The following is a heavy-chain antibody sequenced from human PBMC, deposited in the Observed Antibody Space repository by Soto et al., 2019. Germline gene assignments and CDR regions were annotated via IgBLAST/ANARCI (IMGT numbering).Heavy chain of an antibody. CDR2: IYYSGST. J-gene: IGHJ6*02. CDR1: GGSISSGDYY. CDR3: ATKTGGGWEDGMDV. D-gene: IGHD6-19*01. V-gene: IGHV4-39*01. Sequence: SETLSLTCTVSGGSISSGDYYWSWIRQPPGKGLEWIGCIYYSGSTYYNPSLKSRVTISVDTSKNQFSLKLSSVTAADTAVYYCATKTGGGWEDGMDVWGQGTTVTVS.